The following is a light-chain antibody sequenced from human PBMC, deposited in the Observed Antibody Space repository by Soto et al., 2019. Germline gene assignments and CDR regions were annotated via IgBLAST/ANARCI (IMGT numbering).Light chain of an antibody. CDR2: GVT. V-gene: IGLV2-8*01. CDR1: SSDVGAYTY. J-gene: IGLJ1*01. Sequence: QSVLTQPPSASGSPGRSVTISCTGTSSDVGAYTYVSWYQQHPGKAPKLMIYGVTERPSGVPDRFSGSKSGNTASLTVSGLQTEDEAYYYCSSYAGSNNYVFGTGTKVTVL. CDR3: SSYAGSNNYV.